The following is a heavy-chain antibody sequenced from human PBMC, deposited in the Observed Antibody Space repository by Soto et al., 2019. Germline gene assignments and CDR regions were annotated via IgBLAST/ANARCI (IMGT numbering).Heavy chain of an antibody. CDR1: GFTFSSYS. CDR3: ARGKDDADWGY. Sequence: EVQLVESGGGLAQPGGSLRLSCAASGFTFSSYSMNWVRQAPGKGLEWVSYISSSSSTIYYADSVKGRFTISRDNAKNSLYLQMNRLRDADTAVYYWARGKDDADWGYWGHGTLVTFSS. V-gene: IGHV3-48*02. D-gene: IGHD7-27*01. J-gene: IGHJ4*01. CDR2: ISSSSSTI.